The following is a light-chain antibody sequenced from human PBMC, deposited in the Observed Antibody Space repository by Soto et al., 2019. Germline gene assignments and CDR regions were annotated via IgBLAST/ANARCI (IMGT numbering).Light chain of an antibody. Sequence: QSVLTQPASVSGSPGQSITISCTGTSSDVGGYNYVSWYQQHPGKAPKLMIYEVSNRPSGVSNRFSGSKSGNTASLTISGLQAEDEADYYCSSYTSSLYVFGTGTKVIGL. V-gene: IGLV2-14*01. CDR3: SSYTSSLYV. J-gene: IGLJ1*01. CDR2: EVS. CDR1: SSDVGGYNY.